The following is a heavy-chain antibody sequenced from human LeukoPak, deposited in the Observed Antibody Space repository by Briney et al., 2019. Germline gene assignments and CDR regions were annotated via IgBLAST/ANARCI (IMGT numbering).Heavy chain of an antibody. J-gene: IGHJ3*02. CDR3: ALNYYDSSGYPNAFDI. CDR2: INPSGGST. V-gene: IGHV1-46*01. CDR1: GYTFTSYY. Sequence: ASVKVSCKASGYTFTSYYMHWVRQAPGQGLEWMGIINPSGGSTSYAQKFQGRVTMTRDTSTSTVYMELSSLRSEDTAVYYCALNYYDSSGYPNAFDIWGQGTMVTVSS. D-gene: IGHD3-22*01.